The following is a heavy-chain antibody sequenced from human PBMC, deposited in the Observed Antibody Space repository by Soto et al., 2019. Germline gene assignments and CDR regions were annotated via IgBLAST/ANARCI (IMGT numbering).Heavy chain of an antibody. CDR1: GFTFSSYS. CDR2: ISSSSSTI. Sequence: GGSLRVPCAASGFTFSSYSINWVRQAPGKGLEWVSYISSSSSTIYYADSVKGRFTISRDNAENTLYLQMSGLRADDTAMYYCVRDHHGASFDLWGQGTKVTVSS. D-gene: IGHD3-10*01. V-gene: IGHV3-48*04. CDR3: VRDHHGASFDL. J-gene: IGHJ3*01.